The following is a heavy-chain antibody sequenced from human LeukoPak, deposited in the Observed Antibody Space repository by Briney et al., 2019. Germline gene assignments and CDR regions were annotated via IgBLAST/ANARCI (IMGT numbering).Heavy chain of an antibody. V-gene: IGHV4-39*01. CDR2: FYYIGGT. Sequence: PSETLSLTCTVSRGSISSSSYYWGCIRQPPGKRLEWIGSFYYIGGTYYNPSLEGRVTISAYSSKNQFCLKLTSVTAAETALYYCARILNTFDSWGQGTLVTVSS. J-gene: IGHJ4*02. D-gene: IGHD2-15*01. CDR3: ARILNTFDS. CDR1: RGSISSSSYY.